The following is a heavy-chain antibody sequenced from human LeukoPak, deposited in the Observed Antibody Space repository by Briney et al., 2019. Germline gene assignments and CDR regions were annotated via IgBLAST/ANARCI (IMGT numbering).Heavy chain of an antibody. Sequence: PGGSLRLSCAASGFTFSSYAMSWVRQAPGKGLEWVSAISGSGGSTYYADSVKGRFTISRDNSKNTLYLQMNSLRAEDTAVYYCAKDPLQTITIFGVLRRGTYFDYWGQGTLVTVSS. CDR3: AKDPLQTITIFGVLRRGTYFDY. V-gene: IGHV3-23*01. CDR1: GFTFSSYA. D-gene: IGHD3-3*01. CDR2: ISGSGGST. J-gene: IGHJ4*02.